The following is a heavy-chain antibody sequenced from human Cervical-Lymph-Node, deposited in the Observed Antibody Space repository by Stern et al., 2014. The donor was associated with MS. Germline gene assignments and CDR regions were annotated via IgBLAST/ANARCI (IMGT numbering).Heavy chain of an antibody. V-gene: IGHV2-5*02. CDR2: IYWDDQK. Sequence: QVTLKESGPALVKPTQTLTLTCTFSGFSLSTSGLGVVWIRQPPGEDLDWLAYIYWDDQKRYSPSLKSRLTITKDTSKNQVVLTLTNVDPVDTATYYCAHRTAGPFDYWGQGTLVTVSS. J-gene: IGHJ4*02. CDR3: AHRTAGPFDY. CDR1: GFSLSTSGLG.